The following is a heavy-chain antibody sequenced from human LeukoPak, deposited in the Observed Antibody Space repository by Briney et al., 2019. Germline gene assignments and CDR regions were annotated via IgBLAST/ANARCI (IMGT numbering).Heavy chain of an antibody. CDR3: ALRRSVAEVEY. D-gene: IGHD6-6*01. J-gene: IGHJ4*01. CDR1: GLALSSYA. V-gene: IGHV3-23*01. CDR2: ISGSGGST. Sequence: GGSLRLSRAASGLALSSYAMSWVRQAPGKGLEWVSAISGSGGSTYYTDSVRGRFTISRDNSKNTPYLQMTRLRAQDTGVYYCALRRSVAEVEYWGHGNLFTVSS.